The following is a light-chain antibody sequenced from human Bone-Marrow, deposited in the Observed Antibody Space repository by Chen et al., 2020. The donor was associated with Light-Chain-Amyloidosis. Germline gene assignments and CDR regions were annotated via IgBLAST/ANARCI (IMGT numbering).Light chain of an antibody. Sequence: QSALTQPASVSGSPGQSITISCTGGSSDVGAHNYVSWYQQLPGKAPKLIIYDVSNRRSGVSDRFSGSKSGNTASLTISGLQAEDEADFYCSSYTTSDSYVFGTGTKVSVL. CDR3: SSYTTSDSYV. V-gene: IGLV2-14*03. CDR2: DVS. J-gene: IGLJ1*01. CDR1: SSDVGAHNY.